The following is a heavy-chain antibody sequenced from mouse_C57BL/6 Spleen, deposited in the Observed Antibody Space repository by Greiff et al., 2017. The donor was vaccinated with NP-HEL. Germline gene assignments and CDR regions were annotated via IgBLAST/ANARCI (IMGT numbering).Heavy chain of an antibody. CDR1: GYSFTNYW. J-gene: IGHJ2*01. V-gene: IGHV1-50*01. CDR3: AREAFDY. Sequence: QVQLQQPGADLVKPGTSVKLSCKASGYSFTNYWMQWVKQRPGQGLEWIGEIDPSDNYTNYNQEFRDKAILTVDTSSSTAYMHLSSLTSEDSAVYYCAREAFDYWGQGTTLTVSS. CDR2: IDPSDNYT. D-gene: IGHD3-2*02.